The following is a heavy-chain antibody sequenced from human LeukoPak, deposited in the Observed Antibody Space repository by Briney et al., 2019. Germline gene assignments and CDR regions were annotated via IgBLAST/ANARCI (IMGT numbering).Heavy chain of an antibody. Sequence: SDTLSLTCTVSLDSTTSNFWSWVRKPPGKGLEWIGEIHRSGSTNYNPSLQSRVTISIDRSKNQIALELSSVTAADTAVYYCAREIVGGFNPGAYWGQGTLVTVSS. CDR1: LDSTTSNF. V-gene: IGHV4-4*02. CDR2: IHRSGST. CDR3: AREIVGGFNPGAY. J-gene: IGHJ4*02. D-gene: IGHD1-14*01.